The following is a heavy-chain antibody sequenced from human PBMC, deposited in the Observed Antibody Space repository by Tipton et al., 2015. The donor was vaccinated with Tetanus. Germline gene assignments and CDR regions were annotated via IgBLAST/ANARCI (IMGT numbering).Heavy chain of an antibody. CDR3: ARDKRYGDYAY. V-gene: IGHV4-61*01. CDR1: GASIGSISYY. Sequence: LSLTCTVSGASIGSISYYWSWIRQPPGKGLEWIGYTYYSGSTGYNPSLKSRVTISIDSSKNQFSLKLTSVTAADTAVYYCARDKRYGDYAYWGQGALVTVSS. D-gene: IGHD4-17*01. J-gene: IGHJ4*02. CDR2: TYYSGST.